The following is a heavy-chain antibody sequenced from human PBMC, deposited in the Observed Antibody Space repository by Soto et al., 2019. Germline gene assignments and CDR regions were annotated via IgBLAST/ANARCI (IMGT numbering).Heavy chain of an antibody. J-gene: IGHJ5*02. CDR1: GGSFSDYY. D-gene: IGHD2-15*01. Sequence: SETLSLTCAVYGGSFSDYYWSWIRQPPGKGLEWIGEINHSGNTNYNPSLKSRVTISVDTSKNHFSLKLSSVTAADTAVYYRARGGISWGQGTLVTVSS. CDR3: ARGGIS. CDR2: INHSGNT. V-gene: IGHV4-34*01.